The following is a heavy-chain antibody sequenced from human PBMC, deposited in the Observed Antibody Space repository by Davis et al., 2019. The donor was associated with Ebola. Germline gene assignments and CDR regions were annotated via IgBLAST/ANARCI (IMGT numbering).Heavy chain of an antibody. V-gene: IGHV4-34*01. CDR2: INHSGST. CDR1: GGSISSYY. Sequence: MPGGSLRLSCTVSGGSISSYYWSWIRQPPGKGLEWIGEINHSGSTNYNPSLKSRVTISVDTSKNQFSLKLSSVTAADTAVYYCARGRGWLQSSWFDPWGQGTLVTVSS. J-gene: IGHJ5*02. CDR3: ARGRGWLQSSWFDP. D-gene: IGHD5-24*01.